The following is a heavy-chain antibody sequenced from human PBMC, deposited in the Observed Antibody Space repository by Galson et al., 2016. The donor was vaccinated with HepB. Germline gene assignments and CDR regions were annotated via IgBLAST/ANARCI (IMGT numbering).Heavy chain of an antibody. CDR1: GFISSTYD. V-gene: IGHV3-23*01. D-gene: IGHD2-8*01. CDR2: ITSTNYGAIT. J-gene: IGHJ4*02. CDR3: ASRDNGDRIW. Sequence: SLRLSCAVSGFISSTYDMTWVRQAPGKGLEWVSSITSTNYGAITYYADSVKGRFAVSRDNSRNTVYLQMNSLRPEDTAVFYCASRDNGDRIWWGQGTLVTVSS.